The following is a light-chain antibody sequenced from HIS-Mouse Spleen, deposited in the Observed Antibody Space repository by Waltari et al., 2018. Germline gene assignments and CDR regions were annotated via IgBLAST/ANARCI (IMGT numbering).Light chain of an antibody. V-gene: IGLV2-23*01. CDR2: EGS. CDR3: CSYAGSSTWV. Sequence: QSALTQPASVSGSPGQSITISCTGTSSDVGSYNLVSWYQQHPGKAPKRMIYEGSKRASGVSNRCSGSKAGNTASLTISGLQAEDEADYYCCSYAGSSTWVFGGGTKLTVL. J-gene: IGLJ3*02. CDR1: SSDVGSYNL.